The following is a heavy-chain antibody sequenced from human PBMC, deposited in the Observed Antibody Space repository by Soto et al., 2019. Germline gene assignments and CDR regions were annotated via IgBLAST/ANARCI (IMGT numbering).Heavy chain of an antibody. CDR2: INHSGST. V-gene: IGHV4-34*01. CDR1: GGSFSGYY. Sequence: SETLSLTCAVYGGSFSGYYWSWIRQPPGKGLEWIGEINHSGSTNYNPSLKSRVTISVDTSKNQFSLKLSSVTAADTAVYYCARGHSSSPRVYFDYWGQGTLVTVSS. D-gene: IGHD6-13*01. CDR3: ARGHSSSPRVYFDY. J-gene: IGHJ4*02.